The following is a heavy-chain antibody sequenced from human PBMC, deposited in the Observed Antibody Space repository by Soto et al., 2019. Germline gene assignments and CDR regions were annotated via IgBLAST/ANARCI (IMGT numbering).Heavy chain of an antibody. Sequence: ASETLSLTCSVSGVSIISYYWSWILQSPWKGLEWIGYIYSSGSTNYNPSLKSRVTISVDTSKNQFSLKLSSVTAADTAVYYCARDLPPSYDSSGYSVFEIRGQRTMVTVSS. V-gene: IGHV4-59*01. CDR3: ARDLPPSYDSSGYSVFEI. CDR2: IYSSGST. CDR1: GVSIISYY. D-gene: IGHD3-22*01. J-gene: IGHJ3*02.